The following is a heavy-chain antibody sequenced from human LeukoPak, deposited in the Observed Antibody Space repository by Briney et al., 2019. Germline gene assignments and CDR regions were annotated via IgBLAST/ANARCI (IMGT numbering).Heavy chain of an antibody. Sequence: PGGSLRLSCAASGFTFSNAWMSWVRQAPGKGLEWVGRIKSKTDGGTTDYAAPVKGRFTISRDDSKNTLYLQMNSLKTEDTAVYYCATAVSGFDWLLYFPWFDPWGQGTLATVSS. J-gene: IGHJ5*02. V-gene: IGHV3-15*01. D-gene: IGHD3-9*01. CDR3: ATAVSGFDWLLYFPWFDP. CDR1: GFTFSNAW. CDR2: IKSKTDGGTT.